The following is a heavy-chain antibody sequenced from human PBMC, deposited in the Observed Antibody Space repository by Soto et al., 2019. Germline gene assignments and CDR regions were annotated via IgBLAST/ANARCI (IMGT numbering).Heavy chain of an antibody. CDR1: GGSISSYY. V-gene: IGHV4-59*01. Sequence: QVHLQESGPGLVKPSETLSLTCTVSGGSISSYYWSWIRQPPGKGLEWIGYIYYSVSTNYNPSLKSRITISVDTSKNQFSLKLSAVTAADTAVYYCARTVTAYSWKGIYYFDYWGQGTLVTVSS. CDR2: IYYSVST. J-gene: IGHJ4*02. CDR3: ARTVTAYSWKGIYYFDY. D-gene: IGHD1-1*01.